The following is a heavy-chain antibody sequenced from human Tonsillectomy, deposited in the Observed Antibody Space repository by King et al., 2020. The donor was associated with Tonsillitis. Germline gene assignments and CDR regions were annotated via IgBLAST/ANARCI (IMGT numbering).Heavy chain of an antibody. Sequence: VQLVESGGGLVQPGGSLRLSCAASGFTFSSDSMNWVRQAPGKGLEWVSYMSSSSSTIYYADSVKGRFTISRDNAKNSLYLQMNSLRAEDTAVYYCARSTFGMDVWGQGTTVTVSS. CDR3: ARSTFGMDV. CDR2: MSSSSSTI. J-gene: IGHJ6*02. D-gene: IGHD2/OR15-2a*01. V-gene: IGHV3-48*01. CDR1: GFTFSSDS.